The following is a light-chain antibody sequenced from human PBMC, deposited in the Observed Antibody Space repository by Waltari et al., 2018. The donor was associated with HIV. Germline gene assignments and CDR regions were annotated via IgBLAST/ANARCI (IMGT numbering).Light chain of an antibody. CDR2: GVY. CDR3: CSYTAIHTLI. J-gene: IGLJ2*01. CDR1: TSDIGIFAS. Sequence: QSALTQPASVSGSPGQSLTIPCAGPTSDIGIFASVPWYQPHPGRAPQLMIFGVYSRPSGVSSRFSGSKSGNTASLTISGLQAEDEANYYCCSYTAIHTLIFGGGTKLTVL. V-gene: IGLV2-14*01.